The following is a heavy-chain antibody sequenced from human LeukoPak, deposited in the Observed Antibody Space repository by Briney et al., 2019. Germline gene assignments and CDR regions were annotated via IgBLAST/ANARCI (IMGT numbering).Heavy chain of an antibody. CDR1: GFTFSSYW. J-gene: IGHJ4*02. V-gene: IGHV3-74*03. CDR2: INSDGSRT. CDR3: ARDRVEYYDFWSGYLGPD. D-gene: IGHD3-3*01. Sequence: GGSLRLSCAVSGFTFSSYWMRWVRHAPGKGLVWVSRINSDGSRTMYADSVKGRFTISRHNAKNTLYLHMNSLRAEDTAVYYCARDRVEYYDFWSGYLGPDWGQGTLVTVSS.